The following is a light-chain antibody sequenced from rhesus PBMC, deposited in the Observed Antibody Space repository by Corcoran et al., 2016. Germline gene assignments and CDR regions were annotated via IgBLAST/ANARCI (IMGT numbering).Light chain of an antibody. CDR1: QGISHN. Sequence: DIQMTQSPSSLSASVGDRITITCQASQGISHNLAWYQQKPGKVPKLMIYTASTLQSGVPSRFSGSGSGTDFTLTINSLRPEDFATYYVQHGYFIPNFGQGTRVEIK. CDR2: TAS. J-gene: IGKJ2*01. V-gene: IGKV1-25*01. CDR3: QHGYFIPN.